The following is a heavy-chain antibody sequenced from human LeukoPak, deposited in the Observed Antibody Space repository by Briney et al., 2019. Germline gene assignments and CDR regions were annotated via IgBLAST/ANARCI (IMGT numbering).Heavy chain of an antibody. CDR3: AKGSFRGGFDY. J-gene: IGHJ4*02. CDR2: THYRSKWYI. V-gene: IGHV6-1*01. CDR1: GDSVSSDHAE. Sequence: PSQSLSLTCAISGDSVSSDHAEWHWIRQSPSIGLEWLGTTHYRSKWYIDYAVSMKSRLTINPDTSKNQFSLQLSSVTPEDTAVYYCAKGSFRGGFDYWGQGTLVTVPS. D-gene: IGHD3-16*01.